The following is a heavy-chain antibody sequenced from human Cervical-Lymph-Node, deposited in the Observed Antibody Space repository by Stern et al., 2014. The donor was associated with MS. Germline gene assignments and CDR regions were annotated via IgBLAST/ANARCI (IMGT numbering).Heavy chain of an antibody. CDR1: GASISTYY. J-gene: IGHJ4*02. CDR2: AVHTGTT. D-gene: IGHD2-2*03. V-gene: IGHV4-59*01. CDR3: ARKALSMDHYFDS. Sequence: QVQLQESGPGLVKPSETLSLTCTVSGASISTYYWTWIPQPPGRGQASVGYAVHTGTTIYNPSLKSRVTISLDTSKNQFSLILRSVTAADTAVYYCARKALSMDHYFDSWGQGALVTVSS.